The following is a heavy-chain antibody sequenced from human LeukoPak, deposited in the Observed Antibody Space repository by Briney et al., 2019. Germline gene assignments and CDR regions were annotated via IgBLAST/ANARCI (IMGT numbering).Heavy chain of an antibody. D-gene: IGHD3-3*01. J-gene: IGHJ3*02. CDR1: GGSISSGSYY. V-gene: IGHV4-61*02. CDR2: IYTSGST. CDR3: ARTPPVALGLVKGLYDAFDI. Sequence: PSETLSLTCTVSGGSISSGSYYWSWIRQPAGKGLEWIGRIYTSGSTNYNPSLKSRVTISVDTSKNQFSLKLSSVTAADTAVYYCARTPPVALGLVKGLYDAFDIWGQGTMVTVSS.